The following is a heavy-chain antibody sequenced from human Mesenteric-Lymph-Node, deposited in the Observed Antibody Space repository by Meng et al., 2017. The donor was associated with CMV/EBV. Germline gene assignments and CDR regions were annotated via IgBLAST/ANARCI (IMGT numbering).Heavy chain of an antibody. D-gene: IGHD3-3*01. V-gene: IGHV3-21*01. CDR1: GFTFSSYS. Sequence: GESLKISCAASGFTFSSYSMNWVRQAPGKGLEWVSSISSSNSYIFYADSVKGRFTISRDNAKNSLYLQMNSLRAEDTAVYYCASGAFWSGYSEYFDYWGQGTLVTVSS. CDR2: ISSSNSYI. J-gene: IGHJ4*02. CDR3: ASGAFWSGYSEYFDY.